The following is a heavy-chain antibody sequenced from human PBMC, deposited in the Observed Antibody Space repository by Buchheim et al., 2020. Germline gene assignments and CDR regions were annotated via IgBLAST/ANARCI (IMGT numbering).Heavy chain of an antibody. V-gene: IGHV3-30*01. CDR3: ARSLIALWFGESPTPLDY. J-gene: IGHJ4*02. Sequence: QVQLVESGGGVVQPGRSLRLSCAASGFTFSSYAMHWVRQAPGKGLEWVAVISYDGSNKYYADSVKGRFTISRDNSKNTLYLQMNSLRAEDTAVYYCARSLIALWFGESPTPLDYWGQGTL. CDR1: GFTFSSYA. D-gene: IGHD3-10*01. CDR2: ISYDGSNK.